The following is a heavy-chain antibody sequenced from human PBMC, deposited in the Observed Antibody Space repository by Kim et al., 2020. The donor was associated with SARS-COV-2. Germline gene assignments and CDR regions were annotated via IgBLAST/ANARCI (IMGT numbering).Heavy chain of an antibody. J-gene: IGHJ4*02. CDR3: AKDEGSPNYGAFDY. CDR2: ISGSRGST. Sequence: GGSLRLSCAASGFTFSSYAMSWVRQAPGKGLEWVSAISGSRGSTYYADSVKGRFTISRDNSKNTLYLQMNSLRAEDTAVYYCAKDEGSPNYGAFDYWGQGTLVTVSS. D-gene: IGHD4-17*01. V-gene: IGHV3-23*01. CDR1: GFTFSSYA.